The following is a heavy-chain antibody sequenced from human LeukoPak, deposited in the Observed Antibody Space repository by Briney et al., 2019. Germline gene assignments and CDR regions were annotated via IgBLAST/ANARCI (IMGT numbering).Heavy chain of an antibody. V-gene: IGHV3-48*03. CDR2: ISSGGGTK. CDR1: GFTFSTYV. Sequence: PGGSLRLSCAASGFTFSTYVMNWVRQAPGKGLEWVSYISSGGGTKYYADSVKGRFTISRDNAKNSLSLQMNSLRAEDTAVYYCARDPQQLARYFDYWGQGTLVTVSS. D-gene: IGHD6-13*01. CDR3: ARDPQQLARYFDY. J-gene: IGHJ4*02.